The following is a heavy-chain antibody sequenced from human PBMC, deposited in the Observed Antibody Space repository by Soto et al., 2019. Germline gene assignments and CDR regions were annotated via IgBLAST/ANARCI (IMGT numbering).Heavy chain of an antibody. V-gene: IGHV1-2*04. Sequence: EASVKVSCKASGYTFTGYYMHWVRRAPGQGLEWMGWINPNSGGTNYAQKFQGWVTMTRDTSISTAYMELSRLRSDDTAVYYCARAETVGATTVLDYWGQGTLVTVSS. J-gene: IGHJ4*02. CDR3: ARAETVGATTVLDY. D-gene: IGHD1-26*01. CDR1: GYTFTGYY. CDR2: INPNSGGT.